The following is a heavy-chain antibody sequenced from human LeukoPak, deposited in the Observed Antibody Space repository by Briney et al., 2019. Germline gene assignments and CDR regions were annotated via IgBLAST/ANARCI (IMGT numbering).Heavy chain of an antibody. CDR2: IYHSGST. Sequence: SETLSLTCTVSGYSISSGYYWGWIRQPPGKGLEWIGSIYHSGSTYYNPSLKSRVTISVDTSKNQFSLKLSSVTAADTAVYYCARRDRRYFDWFWGQGTLVTVSS. D-gene: IGHD3-9*01. V-gene: IGHV4-38-2*02. CDR1: GYSISSGYY. CDR3: ARRDRRYFDWF. J-gene: IGHJ4*02.